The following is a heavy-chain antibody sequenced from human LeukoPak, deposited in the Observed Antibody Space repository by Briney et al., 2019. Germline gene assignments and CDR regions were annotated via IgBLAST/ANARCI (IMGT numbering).Heavy chain of an antibody. J-gene: IGHJ4*02. CDR3: AKDRGIAAAGLDY. Sequence: GGSLRLSCAASGFTFSSYGMHWVRQAPGKGLEWVAVIWCDGSNNYYADSVKGRFTISRDNSKNTLYLQMNSLRAEDTAVYYCAKDRGIAAAGLDYWGQGTLVTVSS. D-gene: IGHD6-13*01. CDR2: IWCDGSNN. V-gene: IGHV3-33*06. CDR1: GFTFSSYG.